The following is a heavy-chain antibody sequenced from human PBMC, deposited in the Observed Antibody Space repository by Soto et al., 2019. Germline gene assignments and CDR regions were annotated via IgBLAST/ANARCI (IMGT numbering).Heavy chain of an antibody. J-gene: IGHJ4*02. CDR1: GFNFNNYG. Sequence: VGSLRLSCAVSGFNFNNYGINWVRQAPGKGLEWVSSVSKSDYTYYSDSVKGRFTISRDNAKNSVSLQMNTLRAEDTAVYYCAREDSIIIPAVSDFWGQGTLVTVSS. D-gene: IGHD2-2*01. CDR3: AREDSIIIPAVSDF. V-gene: IGHV3-21*01. CDR2: VSKSDYT.